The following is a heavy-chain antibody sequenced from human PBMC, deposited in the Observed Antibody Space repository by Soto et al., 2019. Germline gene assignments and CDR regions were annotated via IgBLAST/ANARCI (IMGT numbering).Heavy chain of an antibody. Sequence: SETLSLTCTVSGGSISSGGYYWSWIRQHPGKGLEWIGYIYYSGSTYYNPSLKSRVTISVDTSKNQFSLKLSSVTAADTAVYYCARSGHYYDSSGYISSFDYWGQGTLVTVSS. CDR2: IYYSGST. CDR1: GGSISSGGYY. J-gene: IGHJ4*02. V-gene: IGHV4-31*03. CDR3: ARSGHYYDSSGYISSFDY. D-gene: IGHD3-22*01.